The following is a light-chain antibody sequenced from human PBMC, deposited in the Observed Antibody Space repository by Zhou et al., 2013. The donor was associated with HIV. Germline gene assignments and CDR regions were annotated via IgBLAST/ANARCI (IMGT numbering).Light chain of an antibody. CDR2: GAS. CDR1: QSVSSSY. J-gene: IGKJ2*01. CDR3: QRYGGSYT. Sequence: EIVLTQSPGTLSLSPGERATLSCRASQSVSSSYLAWYQQKPGQAPRLLIYGASNRATGVPDRISGSGSGRDFTLTISRLEPEDSAVYYCQRYGGSYTFGQGTKLGIK. V-gene: IGKV3-20*01.